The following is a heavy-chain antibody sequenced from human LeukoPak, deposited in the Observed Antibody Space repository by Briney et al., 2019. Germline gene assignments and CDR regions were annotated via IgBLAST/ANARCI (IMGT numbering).Heavy chain of an antibody. V-gene: IGHV4-4*02. CDR3: ARHRATIFGVPDY. CDR1: GGSISSSNW. J-gene: IGHJ4*02. CDR2: INHSGST. D-gene: IGHD3-3*01. Sequence: SGTLSLTCAVSGGSISSSNWWSWVRQPPGKGLEWIGEINHSGSTNYNPSLKSRVTISVDTSKNQFSLKLSSVTAADTAVYYCARHRATIFGVPDYWGQGTLVTVSS.